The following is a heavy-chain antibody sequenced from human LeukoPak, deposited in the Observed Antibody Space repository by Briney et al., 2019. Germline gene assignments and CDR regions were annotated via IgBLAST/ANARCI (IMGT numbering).Heavy chain of an antibody. V-gene: IGHV3-64D*06. CDR3: ASVSSWHAFDI. CDR2: ISSNGGST. CDR1: GFTFSSYA. D-gene: IGHD6-13*01. J-gene: IGHJ3*02. Sequence: GGSLRLSCSASGFTFSSYAMHWVRQAPGKGLEYVSAISSNGGSTYYADSVKGRFTISRDNSKNTLYLQMSSLRAEDTAVYYCASVSSWHAFDILRQGTMVTVSS.